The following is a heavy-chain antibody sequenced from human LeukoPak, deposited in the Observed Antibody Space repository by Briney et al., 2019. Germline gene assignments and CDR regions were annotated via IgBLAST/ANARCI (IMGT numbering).Heavy chain of an antibody. Sequence: PGGSLRLSCVASGFTFNNYAMSWVRQAPGKGLEWVSAISGGGGSTYYADSMEGRFTISRDNSKNTLSLQMDNLRAEDTALYYCAKGGYGDLVDYWGQGTLVTVSS. CDR3: AKGGYGDLVDY. V-gene: IGHV3-23*01. D-gene: IGHD4-17*01. CDR2: ISGGGGST. CDR1: GFTFNNYA. J-gene: IGHJ4*02.